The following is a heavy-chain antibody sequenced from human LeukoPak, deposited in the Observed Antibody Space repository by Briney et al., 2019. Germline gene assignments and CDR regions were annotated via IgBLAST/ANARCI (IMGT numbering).Heavy chain of an antibody. CDR1: GFTFSSYS. CDR3: ARGGNWFDP. V-gene: IGHV3-21*01. J-gene: IGHJ5*02. Sequence: SGVSLRLSCAASGFTFSSYSMNWVRQAPGKGLEWVSSISSTSSYIYFADSVKGRFTISRDNAKNSLFLQMNSLKAEDTAVYYCARGGNWFDPWGQGTLVTVSS. CDR2: ISSTSSYI.